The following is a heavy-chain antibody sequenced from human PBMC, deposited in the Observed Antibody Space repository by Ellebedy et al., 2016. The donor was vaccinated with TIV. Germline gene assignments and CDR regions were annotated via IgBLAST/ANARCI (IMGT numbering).Heavy chain of an antibody. CDR3: ARGYCSGSSCPGDY. V-gene: IGHV3-64*01. CDR1: GFTFSSYA. D-gene: IGHD2-2*01. CDR2: ISGNGGTT. Sequence: GESLKISXAASGFTFSSYAMHWVRQAPGKGLGYVSAISGNGGTTYYANSVKGRFTISRDTSKNTLYLHMGSLRAEDMAVYYCARGYCSGSSCPGDYWGQGTLVTVSS. J-gene: IGHJ4*02.